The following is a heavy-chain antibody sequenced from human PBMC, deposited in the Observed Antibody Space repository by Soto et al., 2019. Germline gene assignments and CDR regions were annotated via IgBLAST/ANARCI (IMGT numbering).Heavy chain of an antibody. V-gene: IGHV1-18*01. CDR2: IRAYTGNT. J-gene: IGHJ4*01. D-gene: IGHD4-17*01. Sequence: SAQVCWKACVDALNSYCSSSLRQANAQGLARMGRIRAYTGNTNYEQTLQGRVTPTTDKSTSTAYMELRSLSSEDTAVYYCARVSAFMNTVTTTRYSGQRTLVTVSS. CDR1: VDALNSYC. CDR3: ARVSAFMNTVTTTRY.